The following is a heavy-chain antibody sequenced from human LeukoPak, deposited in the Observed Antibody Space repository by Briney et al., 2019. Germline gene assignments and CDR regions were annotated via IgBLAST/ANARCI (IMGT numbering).Heavy chain of an antibody. CDR1: GYTFTSYA. CDR3: AREYCSGGSCLNWFDP. D-gene: IGHD2-15*01. V-gene: IGHV1-3*01. CDR2: INAGNGNT. J-gene: IGHJ5*02. Sequence: ASVKVSCKASGYTFTSYAMHWVRQAPGHRLGWMGWINAGNGNTKYSQKFQGRVTIARDTSASTAYMELSSLRSEDTAVYYCAREYCSGGSCLNWFDPWGQGTLVTVSS.